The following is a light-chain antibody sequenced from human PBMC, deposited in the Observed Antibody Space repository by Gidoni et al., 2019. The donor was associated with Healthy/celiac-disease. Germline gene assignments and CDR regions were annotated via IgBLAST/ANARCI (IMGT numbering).Light chain of an antibody. Sequence: QSALTQPASVSGSPGQSITISCTGTSSDVGGYNYVPWFQQHPGRAPKLMIYDVSNRPSGVSNRFSGSKSGNTASLTISGLQAEDEADYYCCSYTSSNTRVFGGGTKLTVL. CDR1: SSDVGGYNY. CDR2: DVS. V-gene: IGLV2-14*01. J-gene: IGLJ2*01. CDR3: CSYTSSNTRV.